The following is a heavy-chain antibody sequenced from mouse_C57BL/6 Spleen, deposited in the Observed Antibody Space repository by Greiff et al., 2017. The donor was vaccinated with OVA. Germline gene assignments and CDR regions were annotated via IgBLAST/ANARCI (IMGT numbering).Heavy chain of an antibody. CDR3: ARWDAMDC. V-gene: IGHV1-82*01. J-gene: IGHJ4*01. CDR1: GYAFSSSW. CDR2: IYPGDGDT. Sequence: VQLQQSGPELVKPGASVKISCKASGYAFSSSWMNWVKQRPGKGLEWIGRIYPGDGDTNYNGKFKGKATLTADKSSSTAYMQLSSLTSEDSAVYFCARWDAMDCWGQGTTVTVSS.